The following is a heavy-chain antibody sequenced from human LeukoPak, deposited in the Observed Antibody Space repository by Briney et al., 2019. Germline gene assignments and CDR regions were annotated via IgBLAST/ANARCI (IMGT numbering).Heavy chain of an antibody. D-gene: IGHD3-22*01. J-gene: IGHJ5*02. Sequence: GESLKISCTASGYRFGFCWIAWVRQMPGKGLEWMGTIYPGDSETRYSPSFQGRVTISADKSSSTAYLQWSSLKASDTAMYYCARREAYYYDNSGYYSYWFDPWGQGTLVTVSS. CDR2: IYPGDSET. CDR1: GYRFGFCW. V-gene: IGHV5-51*01. CDR3: ARREAYYYDNSGYYSYWFDP.